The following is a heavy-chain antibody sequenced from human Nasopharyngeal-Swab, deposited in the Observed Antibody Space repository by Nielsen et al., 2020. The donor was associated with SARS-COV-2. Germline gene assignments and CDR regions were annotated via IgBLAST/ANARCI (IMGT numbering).Heavy chain of an antibody. Sequence: WIRQPPGKGLEWIGEINHSGSTSCNPSLKSRVTISVDTSKNQFSLKLSSVTAADTAVYYCARGIRPGPRATRGRYFDYWGQGTLVTVSS. V-gene: IGHV4-34*01. CDR3: ARGIRPGPRATRGRYFDY. CDR2: INHSGST. D-gene: IGHD1-26*01. J-gene: IGHJ4*02.